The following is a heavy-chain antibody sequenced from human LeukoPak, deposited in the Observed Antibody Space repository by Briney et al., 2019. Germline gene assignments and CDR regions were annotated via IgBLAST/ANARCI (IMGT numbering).Heavy chain of an antibody. J-gene: IGHJ4*02. D-gene: IGHD6-13*01. CDR2: ISAYNGNT. CDR1: GYTFTSYG. CDR3: ARSGASIAAAKPTY. V-gene: IGHV1-18*01. Sequence: ASVEVSCKASGYTFTSYGISWVRQAPGQGLEWMGWISAYNGNTNYAQKLQGRVTMTTDTSTSTAYMELRSLRSDDTAVYYCARSGASIAAAKPTYWGQGTLVTVSS.